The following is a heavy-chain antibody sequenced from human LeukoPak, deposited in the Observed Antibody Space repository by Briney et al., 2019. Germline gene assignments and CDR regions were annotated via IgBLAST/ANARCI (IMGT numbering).Heavy chain of an antibody. CDR2: INHSGST. J-gene: IGHJ3*02. CDR1: GGSISSYY. D-gene: IGHD3-3*01. CDR3: ARGGPYYDFWSGYDTFDI. V-gene: IGHV4-34*01. Sequence: SETLSLTCTVSGGSISSYYWSWIRQPPGKGLEWIGEINHSGSTNYNPSLKSRVTISVGTSKNQFSLKLSSVTAADTAVYYCARGGPYYDFWSGYDTFDIWGQGTMVTVSS.